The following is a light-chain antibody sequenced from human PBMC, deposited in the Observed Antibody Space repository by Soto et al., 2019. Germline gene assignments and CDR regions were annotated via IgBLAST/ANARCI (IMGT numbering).Light chain of an antibody. CDR3: QQYRDNWT. CDR2: KAS. V-gene: IGKV1-5*03. Sequence: DIPMTQSPSTLSASVGDRVTITCRASQSISSWLAWYQQKPGTAPKLLIYKASTLLSGVPSRFSGSGSGTEFTLTISSLQPDDSATYYCQQYRDNWTFGQGTKVEIK. CDR1: QSISSW. J-gene: IGKJ1*01.